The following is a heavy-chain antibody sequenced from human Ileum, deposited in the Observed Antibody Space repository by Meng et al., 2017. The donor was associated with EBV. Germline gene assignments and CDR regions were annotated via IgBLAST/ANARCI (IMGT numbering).Heavy chain of an antibody. CDR3: AKVSLTGTFYDH. V-gene: IGHV4-4*02. CDR2: IFHIGST. CDR1: GGSVISNNW. D-gene: IGHD3-9*01. Sequence: GPRLVKPSGTLSRPCAVSGGSVISNNWWSWVRQPPGKGLEWIGEIFHIGSTNNSPSLKSRVTISVDNSKNQFSLSLTSVTAADTAIYYCAKVSLTGTFYDHWGQGILVTVSS. J-gene: IGHJ4*02.